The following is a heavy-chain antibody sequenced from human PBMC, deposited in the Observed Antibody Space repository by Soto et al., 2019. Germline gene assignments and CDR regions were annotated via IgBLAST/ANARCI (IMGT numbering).Heavy chain of an antibody. Sequence: HPGGSLRLSCAASGFTFSSYSMNWVRQAPGKGLEWVSYISSSSSTIYYADSVKGRFTISRDNAKNSLYLQMNSLRAEDTAVYYCARDYTTFGVVTPFDYWGQGTLVTVSS. J-gene: IGHJ4*02. CDR2: ISSSSSTI. CDR1: GFTFSSYS. CDR3: ARDYTTFGVVTPFDY. D-gene: IGHD3-3*01. V-gene: IGHV3-48*01.